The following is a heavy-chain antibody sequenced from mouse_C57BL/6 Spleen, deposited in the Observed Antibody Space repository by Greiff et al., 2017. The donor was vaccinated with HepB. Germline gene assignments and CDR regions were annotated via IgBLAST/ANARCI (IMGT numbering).Heavy chain of an antibody. J-gene: IGHJ2*01. CDR1: GYAFTNYL. D-gene: IGHD1-1*01. CDR3: ARDGENYYGSSYDY. V-gene: IGHV1-54*01. Sequence: QVQLQQSGAELVRPGTSVKVSCKASGYAFTNYLIEWVKQRPGQGLEWIGVINPGSGGTNYNEKFKGKATLTADKSSSTAYIQLSSLTSEDSAVYFCARDGENYYGSSYDYWGQGTTLTVSS. CDR2: INPGSGGT.